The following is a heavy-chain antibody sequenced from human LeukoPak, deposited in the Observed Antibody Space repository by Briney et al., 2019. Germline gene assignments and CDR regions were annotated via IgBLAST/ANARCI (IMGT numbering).Heavy chain of an antibody. V-gene: IGHV3-21*01. D-gene: IGHD6-6*01. CDR2: ITGDGSYI. Sequence: KPGGSLRLSCAASGFTFDIYEMNWVRQAPGKGLEWVSSITGDGSYIYYTALVQGRFTVARGNAKNSLYLQMTSLRAEDTALYYCARQSAEYGSSPSDIWGQGTLVTVSS. CDR1: GFTFDIYE. CDR3: ARQSAEYGSSPSDI. J-gene: IGHJ4*02.